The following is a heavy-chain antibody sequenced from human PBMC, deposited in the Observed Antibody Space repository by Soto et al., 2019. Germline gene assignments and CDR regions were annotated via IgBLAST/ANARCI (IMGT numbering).Heavy chain of an antibody. V-gene: IGHV4-59*01. CDR1: GGSISSYY. Sequence: QVQLQESGPGLVKPSETLSLTCTVSGGSISSYYWSWIRQPPGKGLEWIGYIYYSGSTNYNPSLKSRHTTXVDTSKNQFSLKLSSVTAADTAVYYCARTQRYFDLWGRGTLVTVSS. CDR2: IYYSGST. CDR3: ARTQRYFDL. J-gene: IGHJ2*01.